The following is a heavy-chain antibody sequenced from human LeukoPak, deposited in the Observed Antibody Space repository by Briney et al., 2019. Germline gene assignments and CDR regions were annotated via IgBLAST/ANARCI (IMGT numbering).Heavy chain of an antibody. V-gene: IGHV3-30*04. Sequence: GGSLRLSCAASGFTFSGYAMHWVRQAPGKGLEWVALISYNGNYEDYAQSVKGRFTISRDNSKNTLFLQMNSLRPEDTAVYYCSSASSGQPDYWGQGTLVTVSS. J-gene: IGHJ4*02. D-gene: IGHD1-1*01. CDR1: GFTFSGYA. CDR2: ISYNGNYE. CDR3: SSASSGQPDY.